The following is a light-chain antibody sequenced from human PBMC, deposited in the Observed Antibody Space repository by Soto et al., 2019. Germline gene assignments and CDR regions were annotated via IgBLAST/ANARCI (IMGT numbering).Light chain of an antibody. J-gene: IGKJ1*01. Sequence: EIVLTQSPGTLSLSPGERATLSCRASQSVSSSYLAWYQQKPGQAPRLLIYGASNRATGIPDRFSGSGSGTDFTLTISSLEPEDFGVYYCPQYGSSLWTFGKGTKVEIK. V-gene: IGKV3-20*01. CDR1: QSVSSSY. CDR2: GAS. CDR3: PQYGSSLWT.